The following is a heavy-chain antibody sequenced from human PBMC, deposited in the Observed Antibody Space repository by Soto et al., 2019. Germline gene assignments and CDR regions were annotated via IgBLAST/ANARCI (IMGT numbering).Heavy chain of an antibody. CDR1: GFSLSTSGVG. CDR3: AHVVGHYDILTGYYMGDAFDI. Sequence: QITLKESGPTLVNPTQTLTLTCTFSGFSLSTSGVGVGWIRQPPGKALEWLALIYWDDDKRYSPSLKSRLTITKDTSKNQVVLTMTNMDPVDTATYYCAHVVGHYDILTGYYMGDAFDIWGQGTMVTVSS. J-gene: IGHJ3*02. V-gene: IGHV2-5*02. CDR2: IYWDDDK. D-gene: IGHD3-9*01.